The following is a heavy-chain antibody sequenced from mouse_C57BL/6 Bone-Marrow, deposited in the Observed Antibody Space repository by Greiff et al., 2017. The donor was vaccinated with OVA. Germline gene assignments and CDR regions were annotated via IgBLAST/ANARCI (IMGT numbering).Heavy chain of an antibody. CDR2: IDPSDSYT. Sequence: QVQLQQPGAELVRPGPSVKLSCKASGYTFTSYWMHWVKQRPGQGLEWIGVIDPSDSYTNYNQKFKGKATLTVDTSSSTAYMQLSSLTSEDSAVYYCARGKLTWEGWYFDVWGTGTTVTVSS. J-gene: IGHJ1*03. CDR1: GYTFTSYW. D-gene: IGHD4-1*01. V-gene: IGHV1-59*01. CDR3: ARGKLTWEGWYFDV.